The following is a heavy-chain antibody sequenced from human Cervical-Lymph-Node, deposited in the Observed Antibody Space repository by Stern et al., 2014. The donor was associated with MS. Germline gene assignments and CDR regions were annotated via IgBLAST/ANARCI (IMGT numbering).Heavy chain of an antibody. Sequence: EVQLVESGAEVKKPGESLKISCKGSGYSFTSYWIGWVRQMPGKGLEWMGIIYPGDSDSRFSPSFQGLATISADKSISTAYLQWSSLKASDTAMYYCARRLYYYAPFDPWGQGTLVTVSS. CDR3: ARRLYYYAPFDP. D-gene: IGHD3-10*01. V-gene: IGHV5-51*01. J-gene: IGHJ5*02. CDR1: GYSFTSYW. CDR2: IYPGDSDS.